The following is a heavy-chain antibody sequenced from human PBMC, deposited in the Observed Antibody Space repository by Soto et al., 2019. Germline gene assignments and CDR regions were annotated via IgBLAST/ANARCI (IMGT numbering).Heavy chain of an antibody. Sequence: EVQLLESGGGVVQPGGSLRLSCAASGLTFSSYAMSWVRQAPGKGLEWVSAISGSGGSTYYADSVKGRFTISRDNSKNTLYLQMNSLRAEDTAVYYCANHSSGYYRYFDYWGQGTLVTVSS. CDR3: ANHSSGYYRYFDY. D-gene: IGHD3-22*01. J-gene: IGHJ4*02. CDR1: GLTFSSYA. V-gene: IGHV3-23*01. CDR2: ISGSGGST.